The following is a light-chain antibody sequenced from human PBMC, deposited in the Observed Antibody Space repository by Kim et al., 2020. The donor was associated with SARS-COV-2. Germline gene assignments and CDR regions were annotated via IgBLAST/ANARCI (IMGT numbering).Light chain of an antibody. CDR2: YDS. V-gene: IGLV3-21*04. CDR3: QVWDSSSDHRV. J-gene: IGLJ3*02. Sequence: APGKTARITWGGYNIGSKSVHWYQQKPGQAPVLVIYYDSDRPSGIPERFSGSNSGNTATLTISRVEAGDEADYYCQVWDSSSDHRVFGGGTKLTVL. CDR1: NIGSKS.